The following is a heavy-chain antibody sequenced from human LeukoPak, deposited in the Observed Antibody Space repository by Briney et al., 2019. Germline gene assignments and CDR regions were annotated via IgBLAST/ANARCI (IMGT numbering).Heavy chain of an antibody. V-gene: IGHV1-18*01. J-gene: IGHJ4*02. Sequence: GASVKVSCKASGYTFTSYGISWVRQAPGQGLEWMGWISAYNGNTNYAQKLQGRVTMTTDTSTSTDYMELRSLRSDDTAVYYCARIFGLWTLIDYWGQGTLVTVSS. CDR3: ARIFGLWTLIDY. D-gene: IGHD5-18*01. CDR2: ISAYNGNT. CDR1: GYTFTSYG.